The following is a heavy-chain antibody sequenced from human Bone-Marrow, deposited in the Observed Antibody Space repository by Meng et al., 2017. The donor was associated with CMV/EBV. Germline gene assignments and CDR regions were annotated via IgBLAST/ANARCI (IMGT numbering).Heavy chain of an antibody. CDR1: GDSVSSNSAA. D-gene: IGHD3-3*01. CDR2: TYYRSKWYD. Sequence: SQTLSLTCAISGDSVSSNSAAWNWIRQTPSRGLEWLGRTYYRSKWYDDFAISVKSRITINPDTSKNQFSLHLSSVTPEDTAVYYCGIWRNSYFDVWGRGTVVTVSS. CDR3: GIWRNSYFDV. J-gene: IGHJ2*01. V-gene: IGHV6-1*01.